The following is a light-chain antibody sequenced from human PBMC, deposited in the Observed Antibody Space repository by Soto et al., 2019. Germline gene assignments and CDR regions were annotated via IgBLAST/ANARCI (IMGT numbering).Light chain of an antibody. V-gene: IGLV1-44*01. CDR1: SSNIGSNT. CDR2: SNN. CDR3: AAWDDSLNGSYV. Sequence: QSALTQPPSASGTPGQRVTISCSGSSSNIGSNTVNWYQHLPGTAPKLLIYSNNQRPSGVPDRFSGSKSGTSASLAISGLQSEDEADYYCAAWDDSLNGSYVFGTGTKVTVL. J-gene: IGLJ1*01.